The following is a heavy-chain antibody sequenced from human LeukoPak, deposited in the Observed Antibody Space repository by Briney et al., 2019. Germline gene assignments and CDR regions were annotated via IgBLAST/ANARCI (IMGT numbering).Heavy chain of an antibody. CDR3: ARVGKAVAGTDYYYYYYMDV. CDR1: GYTFTGYY. D-gene: IGHD6-19*01. V-gene: IGHV1-69*06. CDR2: IIPIFGTA. J-gene: IGHJ6*03. Sequence: SVKVSCKASGYTFTGYYMHWVRQAPGQGLEWMGGIIPIFGTANYAQKFQGRVTITADKSTSTAYMELSSLRSEDTAVYYCARVGKAVAGTDYYYYYYMDVWGKGTTVTVSS.